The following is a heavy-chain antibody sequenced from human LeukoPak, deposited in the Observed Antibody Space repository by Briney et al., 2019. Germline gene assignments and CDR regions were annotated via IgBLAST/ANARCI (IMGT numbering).Heavy chain of an antibody. D-gene: IGHD5-24*01. CDR1: GGSISSDY. J-gene: IGHJ4*02. V-gene: IGHV4-59*08. Sequence: SETLSLTCTVSGGSISSDYWSWIRQPPGKGLEWIGYIHYTGSTNYNPSLKSRVTISVDTSKNQFSLKLSSVTAADTAMYYCARGRVEMATIDFDYWGQGTLVTVSS. CDR3: ARGRVEMATIDFDY. CDR2: IHYTGST.